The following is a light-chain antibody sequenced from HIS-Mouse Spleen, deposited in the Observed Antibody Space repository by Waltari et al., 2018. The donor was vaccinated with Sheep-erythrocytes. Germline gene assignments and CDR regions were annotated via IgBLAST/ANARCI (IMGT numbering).Light chain of an antibody. CDR1: SSDVGGYNY. CDR2: DVS. CDR3: CSYAGSYNHV. Sequence: QSALTQPRSVSGSPGQAVTISCTGTSSDVGGYNYVSWYQQHPGKAPKLMIYDVSKRPSGDPDRFSGSKSGNTASLTISGLQAEDDADYYCCSYAGSYNHVFATGTKVTVL. V-gene: IGLV2-11*01. J-gene: IGLJ1*01.